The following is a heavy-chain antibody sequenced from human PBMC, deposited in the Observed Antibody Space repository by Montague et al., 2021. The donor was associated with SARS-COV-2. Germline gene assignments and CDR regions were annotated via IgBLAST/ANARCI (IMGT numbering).Heavy chain of an antibody. CDR1: GGTIISDSYY. Sequence: TLSLTCTASGGTIISDSYYWSWIRHPAGKGLEWIGRVYTSGTTDYSLSLKSRVTISADTSRNQFSLKLTSVTAADAAVYYCVRAPGVSWAHLDNWGQGSLVTVSS. CDR2: VYTSGTT. V-gene: IGHV4-61*02. CDR3: VRAPGVSWAHLDN. J-gene: IGHJ4*02. D-gene: IGHD2-8*01.